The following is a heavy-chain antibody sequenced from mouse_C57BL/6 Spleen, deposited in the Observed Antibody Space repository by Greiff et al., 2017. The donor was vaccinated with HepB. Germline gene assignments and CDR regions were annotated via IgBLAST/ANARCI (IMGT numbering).Heavy chain of an antibody. D-gene: IGHD1-3*01. V-gene: IGHV1-82*01. J-gene: IGHJ3*01. CDR1: GYAFSSSW. CDR3: ARSSGNPLFAY. Sequence: QVQLQHSGPELVKPGASVKISCKASGYAFSSSWMNWVKQRPGKGLEWIGRIYPGDGDTNYNGKFKGKATLTADKSSSTAYMQLSSLTSEDSSVYFCARSSGNPLFAYWGQGTLVTVSA. CDR2: IYPGDGDT.